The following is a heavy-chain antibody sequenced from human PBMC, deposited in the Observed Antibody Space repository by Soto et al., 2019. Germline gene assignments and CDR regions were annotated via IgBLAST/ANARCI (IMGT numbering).Heavy chain of an antibody. CDR3: AHSGDSELGYDILTGYGYYYYGMDV. CDR1: GLSRSTSGVG. Sequence: SGPTLVNPTQTVTLTCIFPGLSRSTSGVGVGWIRQPPGKALEWLAVIYWNDDKRYSPSLKSRLTITKDTTKNQVVVTMTNMDPVDTATYYCAHSGDSELGYDILTGYGYYYYGMDVWGQGTTVTVSS. D-gene: IGHD3-9*01. V-gene: IGHV2-5*01. J-gene: IGHJ6*02. CDR2: IYWNDDK.